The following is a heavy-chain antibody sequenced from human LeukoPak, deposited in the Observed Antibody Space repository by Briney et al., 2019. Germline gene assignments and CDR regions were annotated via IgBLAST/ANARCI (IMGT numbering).Heavy chain of an antibody. CDR2: INPSGGST. J-gene: IGHJ6*02. CDR3: ARERAWFGDYYYGMDV. Sequence: ASVKVSCKASGYTLTSYYMHWVRQAPGQGHGWMGIINPSGGSTSYAQKFQGRVTMTRDTSTSTVYMELSSLRSEDTAVYYCARERAWFGDYYYGMDVWGQGTTVTVSS. V-gene: IGHV1-46*01. D-gene: IGHD3-10*01. CDR1: GYTLTSYY.